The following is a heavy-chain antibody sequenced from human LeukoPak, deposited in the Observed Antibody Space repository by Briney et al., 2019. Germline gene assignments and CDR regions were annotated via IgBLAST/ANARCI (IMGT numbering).Heavy chain of an antibody. Sequence: SQTLSLTCTVSGGSISSGGYYWSWIRQHPGKGLEWIGYIYYSGSTYYNPSPKSRVTISVDTSKNQFSLKLSSVTAADTAVYYCARGSGDYMDVWGKGTTVTVSS. D-gene: IGHD3-10*01. CDR2: IYYSGST. J-gene: IGHJ6*03. V-gene: IGHV4-31*03. CDR1: GGSISSGGYY. CDR3: ARGSGDYMDV.